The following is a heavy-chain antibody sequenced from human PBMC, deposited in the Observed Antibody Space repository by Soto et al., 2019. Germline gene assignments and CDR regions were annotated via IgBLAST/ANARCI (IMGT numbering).Heavy chain of an antibody. D-gene: IGHD6-19*01. Sequence: EVHLLESGGGLVQPGGSLRLSCAASGFTFSSYAMSWVRQAPGKVLEWVSAISGNGADTYYADSVKGRFTISRDNSKNTLYLQTNSLTAEDTAVYFCAIPSGLTVTGPDYWGQGTLVTVSS. CDR2: ISGNGADT. J-gene: IGHJ4*02. V-gene: IGHV3-23*01. CDR1: GFTFSSYA. CDR3: AIPSGLTVTGPDY.